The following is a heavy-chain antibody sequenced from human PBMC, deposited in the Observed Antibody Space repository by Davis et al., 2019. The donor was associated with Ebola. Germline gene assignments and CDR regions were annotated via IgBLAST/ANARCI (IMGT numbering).Heavy chain of an antibody. J-gene: IGHJ4*02. D-gene: IGHD6-6*01. CDR2: ISVYNGNT. CDR1: GYTFTGHY. CDR3: ARVLPGLAPRPYYLDY. V-gene: IGHV1-18*04. Sequence: AASVTVSCKASGYTFTGHYMHWVRQAPGQGLEWMGWISVYNGNTEYTEKFQGRVTMTTDTSTSTAYMELRSLRSDDTDVYYCARVLPGLAPRPYYLDYWGQGTLVTVSS.